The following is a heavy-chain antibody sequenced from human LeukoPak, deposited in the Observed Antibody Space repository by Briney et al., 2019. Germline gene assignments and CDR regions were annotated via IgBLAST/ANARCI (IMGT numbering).Heavy chain of an antibody. V-gene: IGHV3-30-3*01. Sequence: GGSLRLSCAASGFTFSSYAMHWVRQAPGKGLEWVAVISYDGSNKYYADSVKGRFTISRDNSKNTLYLQMNSLRAEDTAVYYCAKGGHIVVVTAPGLPISRFDPWGQGTLVTVSS. CDR1: GFTFSSYA. J-gene: IGHJ5*02. D-gene: IGHD2-21*02. CDR2: ISYDGSNK. CDR3: AKGGHIVVVTAPGLPISRFDP.